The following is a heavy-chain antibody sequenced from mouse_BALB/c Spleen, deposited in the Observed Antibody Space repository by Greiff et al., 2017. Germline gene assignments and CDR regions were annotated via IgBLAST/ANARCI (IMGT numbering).Heavy chain of an antibody. V-gene: IGHV3-2*02. CDR2: ISYSGST. J-gene: IGHJ4*01. CDR1: GYSITSDYA. CDR3: ARSYYGKMDY. Sequence: VQLQQSGPGLVKPSQSLSLTCTVTGYSITSDYAWNWIRQFPGNKLEWMGYISYSGSTSYNPSLKSRISITRDTSKNQFFLQLNSVTTEDTATYYCARSYYGKMDYWGQGTSVTVSS. D-gene: IGHD2-1*01.